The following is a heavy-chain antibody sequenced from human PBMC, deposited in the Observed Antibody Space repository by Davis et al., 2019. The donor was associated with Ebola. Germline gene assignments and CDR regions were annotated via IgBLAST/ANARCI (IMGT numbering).Heavy chain of an antibody. V-gene: IGHV5-10-1*01. CDR2: IDPSDSYT. CDR3: ARHVFDFDMAFDY. J-gene: IGHJ4*02. D-gene: IGHD2-21*01. Sequence: GESLNISCKGSGYSFTSYWISWVRQLPGKGLEWMGRIDPSDSYTNYSPSFQGHVTISADKSISTAYLQWSSLKASDTAMYYCARHVFDFDMAFDYWGQGTLVTVSS. CDR1: GYSFTSYW.